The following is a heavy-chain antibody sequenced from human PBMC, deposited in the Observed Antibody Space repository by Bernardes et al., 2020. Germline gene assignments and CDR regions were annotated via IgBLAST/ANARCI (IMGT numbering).Heavy chain of an antibody. J-gene: IGHJ4*02. Sequence: GGSLRLSCTASGFTFTSYGMDWVRQAPGKGLEWVAAISYDGGNKYYADSVKDRFTISRDNSKNTLYLQMNSLRAEDTAVYYCAKSLSSGWHVFDYWGQGTLVTVSS. CDR1: GFTFTSYG. CDR3: AKSLSSGWHVFDY. CDR2: ISYDGGNK. V-gene: IGHV3-30*18. D-gene: IGHD6-19*01.